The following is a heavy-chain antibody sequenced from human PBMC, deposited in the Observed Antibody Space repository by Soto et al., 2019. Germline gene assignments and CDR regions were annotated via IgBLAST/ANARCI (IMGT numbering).Heavy chain of an antibody. CDR1: GFTFSSYA. D-gene: IGHD3-9*01. CDR3: AKARYFDWFPPLFDY. CDR2: ISGSGGST. Sequence: GGSLRLSCAASGFTFSSYAMSWVRQAPGKGLEWVSAISGSGGSTYYADSVKGRFTISRDNSKNTLYLQMNSLRAEDTAVYYCAKARYFDWFPPLFDYWGQGTLVTVSS. V-gene: IGHV3-23*01. J-gene: IGHJ4*02.